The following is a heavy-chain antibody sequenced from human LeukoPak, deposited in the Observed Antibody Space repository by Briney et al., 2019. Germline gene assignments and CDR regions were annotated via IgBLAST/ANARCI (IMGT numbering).Heavy chain of an antibody. J-gene: IGHJ3*02. CDR1: GYTFTSYA. V-gene: IGHV7-4-1*02. Sequence: ASVKVSCKASGYTFTSYAMNWVRQAPGQGLEWMGWINTNSGNPTYAQGFTGRFVFSLDTSVSTAYLQISSLKAEDTAVYYCARVVDYYDSSGPRAWDAFDIWGQGTMVTVSS. CDR2: INTNSGNP. D-gene: IGHD3-22*01. CDR3: ARVVDYYDSSGPRAWDAFDI.